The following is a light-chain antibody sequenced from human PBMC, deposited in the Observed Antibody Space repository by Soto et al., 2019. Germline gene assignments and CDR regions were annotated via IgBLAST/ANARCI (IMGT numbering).Light chain of an antibody. V-gene: IGKV1-27*01. CDR1: QGISSY. CDR3: LNYDRASSPT. J-gene: IGKJ4*01. Sequence: DIQMTQSPSSLSASVGDRVTVTCRASQGISSYLAWYQQRPGKVPQLLSFAASTLQPGVPYRFSGSGSGTDFTLTSRRLPHEDVPTYYCLNYDRASSPTFGVGTKVEIK. CDR2: AAS.